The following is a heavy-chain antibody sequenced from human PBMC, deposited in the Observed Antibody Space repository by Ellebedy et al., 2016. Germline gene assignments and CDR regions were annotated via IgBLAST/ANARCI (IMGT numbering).Heavy chain of an antibody. Sequence: ASVKVSXXASGYTFTSYGITWVRQAPGQGLEWMGWISPYNDNTKYVQNLQGRVTMTTDTSTSTAYMELRSLRSDDTAVYYCARTIGYAGNSCDYWGQGTLVTVSS. J-gene: IGHJ4*02. CDR2: ISPYNDNT. D-gene: IGHD3-16*01. CDR1: GYTFTSYG. CDR3: ARTIGYAGNSCDY. V-gene: IGHV1-18*01.